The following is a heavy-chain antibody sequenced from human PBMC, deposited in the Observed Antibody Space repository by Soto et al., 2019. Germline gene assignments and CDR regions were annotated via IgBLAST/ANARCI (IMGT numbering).Heavy chain of an antibody. CDR1: GGTFSSYT. CDR3: ASSPRVLRFLEWLRRFDP. V-gene: IGHV1-69*02. D-gene: IGHD3-3*01. Sequence: GASVKVSCKASGGTFSSYTISWVRQAPGQGLEWMGRIIPILGIANYAQKFQGRVTITADKSTSTAYMELSSLRSEDTAVYYCASSPRVLRFLEWLRRFDPWGQGTLVTVSS. CDR2: IIPILGIA. J-gene: IGHJ5*02.